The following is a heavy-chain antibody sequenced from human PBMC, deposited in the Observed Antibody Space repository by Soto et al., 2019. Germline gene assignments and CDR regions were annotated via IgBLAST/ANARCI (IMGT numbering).Heavy chain of an antibody. CDR2: IDNSGSAT. V-gene: IGHV3-48*03. Sequence: EVQLVESGGGLVQPGGSLRLSCAASGFTFRNYEMNWVRQAPGKGLEWVSYIDNSGSATYYADSVRGRFTISRDNAKNSLYLQMTSLRAEDTAVYYCAREELNFGGDCFEYWGRGTLVTVSS. D-gene: IGHD2-21*01. CDR1: GFTFRNYE. J-gene: IGHJ4*02. CDR3: AREELNFGGDCFEY.